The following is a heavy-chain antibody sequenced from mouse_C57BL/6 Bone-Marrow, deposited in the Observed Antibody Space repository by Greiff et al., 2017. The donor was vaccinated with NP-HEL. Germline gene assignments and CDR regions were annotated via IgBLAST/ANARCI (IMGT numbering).Heavy chain of an antibody. CDR1: GFPITSGYY. CDR3: AGDSSGYGDCDY. Sequence: QVQLQQSGPGLVKPSQSLFLTCSITGFPITSGYYWIWIRQSPGKPLECMGYITHSGETFYNPSLQSPTSITGETSKNQFFLQWSSVTTEDTAMYYCAGDSSGYGDCDYWGQGTTLTVSS. D-gene: IGHD3-2*02. CDR2: ITHSGET. V-gene: IGHV12-3*01. J-gene: IGHJ2*01.